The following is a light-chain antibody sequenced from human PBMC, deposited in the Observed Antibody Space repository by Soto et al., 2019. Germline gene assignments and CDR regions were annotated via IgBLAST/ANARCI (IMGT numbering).Light chain of an antibody. V-gene: IGKV1-5*03. Sequence: DIQMTQSPSTLSASAGDRVTITCRASQSISSWLAWYQQKPGKAPKLLIHKASSLQSGVPSRFSGSGSGTEFILTISSLQHDDFETYYCQHYNTLRTFGQGTRVEIK. CDR2: KAS. CDR1: QSISSW. CDR3: QHYNTLRT. J-gene: IGKJ1*01.